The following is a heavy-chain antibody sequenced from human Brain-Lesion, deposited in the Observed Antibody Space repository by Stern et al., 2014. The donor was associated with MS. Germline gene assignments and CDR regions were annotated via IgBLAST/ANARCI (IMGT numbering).Heavy chain of an antibody. J-gene: IGHJ6*02. CDR1: GGSISSGSYY. Sequence: QLQLQESGPGLVKPSQTLSLTCTVSGGSISSGSYYWSWIRQPAGKGLEWIGQIYPGGTTNYNPPLKGGVPMSVAPSKNQFSLNVISVTAADTAVYYCARFEARITRYYDGMDVWGQGTKVTVSS. V-gene: IGHV4-61*02. CDR3: ARFEARITRYYDGMDV. D-gene: IGHD1-20*01. CDR2: IYPGGTT.